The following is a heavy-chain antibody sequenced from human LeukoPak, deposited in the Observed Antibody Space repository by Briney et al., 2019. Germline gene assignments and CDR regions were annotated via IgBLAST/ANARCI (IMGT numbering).Heavy chain of an antibody. CDR3: ARNYYDSTGYWNYYFDY. Sequence: GGSLRLSCAASGFTFSSYWMSWVRQAPGKGLEWVASIKQDGSEKYYVDSVKGRFTISRDNAKYSLYLQMNSLRAEDTAVYSCARNYYDSTGYWNYYFDYWGQGTLVTVSS. D-gene: IGHD3-22*01. CDR1: GFTFSSYW. CDR2: IKQDGSEK. J-gene: IGHJ4*02. V-gene: IGHV3-7*04.